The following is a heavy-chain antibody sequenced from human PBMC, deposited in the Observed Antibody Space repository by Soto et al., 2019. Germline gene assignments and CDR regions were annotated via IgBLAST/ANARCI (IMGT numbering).Heavy chain of an antibody. D-gene: IGHD2-2*01. V-gene: IGHV3-23*01. Sequence: CAASGFTFSSYAMSWVRQAPGKGLEWVSAISGSGGSTYYADSVKGRFTISRDNSKNTLYLQMNSLRAEDTAVYYCAKGFPTYCSSTSCYGGWFDPWGQGTLVTVSS. J-gene: IGHJ5*02. CDR1: GFTFSSYA. CDR2: ISGSGGST. CDR3: AKGFPTYCSSTSCYGGWFDP.